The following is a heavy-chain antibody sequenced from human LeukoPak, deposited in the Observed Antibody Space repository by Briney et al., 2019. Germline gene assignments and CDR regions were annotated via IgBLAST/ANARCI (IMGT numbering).Heavy chain of an antibody. J-gene: IGHJ4*02. CDR1: GYTFTSYG. D-gene: IGHD3-10*01. CDR2: ISAYNGNT. CDR3: AGDSTYYYGSGSQPFDY. V-gene: IGHV1-18*04. Sequence: GASVKVSCKASGYTFTSYGISWVRQAPGQGLEWMGWISAYNGNTNYAQKLQGRVTMTTDTSTSTAYMELRSLRSDDTAVYYCAGDSTYYYGSGSQPFDYWGQGTLVTVSS.